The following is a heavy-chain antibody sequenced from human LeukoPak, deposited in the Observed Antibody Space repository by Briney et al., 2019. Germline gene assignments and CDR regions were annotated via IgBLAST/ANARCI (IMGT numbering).Heavy chain of an antibody. V-gene: IGHV3-73*01. J-gene: IGHJ5*02. Sequence: GGTLRLSCAASGFTVSDSAMHWVRQASGKGLEWVGRIRSKPNSYATAYAASVKGRFTISRDDSKNTAYLQMNSLKTEDTAVYYCTNWFDPWGQGTLVTVSS. CDR3: TNWFDP. CDR2: IRSKPNSYAT. CDR1: GFTVSDSA.